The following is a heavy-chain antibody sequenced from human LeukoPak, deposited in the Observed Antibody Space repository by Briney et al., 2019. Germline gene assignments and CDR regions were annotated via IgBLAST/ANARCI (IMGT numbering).Heavy chain of an antibody. V-gene: IGHV4-39*01. J-gene: IGHJ5*02. Sequence: SETLSLTCTDSDGSISSNNFYWSWIRQPPGKGLEWIGDIYFGRSPYYNPSLKSRVTISVDTSKNQFSLKLNSVTAADTAVYYCARHYGPWGQGTLVTVSS. CDR1: DGSISSNNFY. D-gene: IGHD3-10*01. CDR3: ARHYGP. CDR2: IYFGRSP.